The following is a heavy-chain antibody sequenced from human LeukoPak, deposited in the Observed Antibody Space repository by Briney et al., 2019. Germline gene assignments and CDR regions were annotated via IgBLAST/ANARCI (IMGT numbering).Heavy chain of an antibody. Sequence: ASVKVSCKASGYTFTDYYMHWVRPAPGQGLAWMGWINPNSGGTNYAQKFQGRVTMTRDTSLSTAYMELSRLRSDDTAVYYCARASYYYDSSGYPGYYFDYWGQGTLVTVSS. CDR2: INPNSGGT. CDR1: GYTFTDYY. V-gene: IGHV1-2*02. CDR3: ARASYYYDSSGYPGYYFDY. D-gene: IGHD3-22*01. J-gene: IGHJ4*02.